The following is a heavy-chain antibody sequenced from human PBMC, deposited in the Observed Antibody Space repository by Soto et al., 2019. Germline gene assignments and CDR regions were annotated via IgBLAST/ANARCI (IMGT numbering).Heavy chain of an antibody. D-gene: IGHD3-10*01. Sequence: ASVKVSCKASGGTFSSYTISWVRQAPGQGLEWMGRIIPILGIANYALKFQGRVTITADKSTSTAYMELSSLRSEDTAVYYCARDTYGSVPGDWGQGTLVTVAS. CDR2: IIPILGIA. CDR1: GGTFSSYT. CDR3: ARDTYGSVPGD. J-gene: IGHJ4*02. V-gene: IGHV1-69*04.